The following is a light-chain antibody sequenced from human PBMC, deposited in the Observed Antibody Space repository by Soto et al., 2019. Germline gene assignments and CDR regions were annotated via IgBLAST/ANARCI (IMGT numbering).Light chain of an antibody. CDR3: QQYNTWSPLT. Sequence: EIVMTQSPATLSVTQGERATLSCRASQSVSNNLAWYQQKPGQAPRLLIFGASTRATGIPARFSGSGSGTEFTLTISSLQSEDFAVYYCQQYNTWSPLTFGGGTKVETK. V-gene: IGKV3-15*01. J-gene: IGKJ4*01. CDR1: QSVSNN. CDR2: GAS.